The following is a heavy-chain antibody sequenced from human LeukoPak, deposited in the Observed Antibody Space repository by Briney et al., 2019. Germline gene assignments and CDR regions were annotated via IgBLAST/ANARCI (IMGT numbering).Heavy chain of an antibody. CDR1: GGSISSYY. D-gene: IGHD6-13*01. V-gene: IGHV4-59*01. Sequence: SETLSLTCTVSGGSISSYYWSWIRQPPGKGLEWIGYIHYSGSTNYNPSLKSRVTISVDTSKNQFSLKLSSVTAADTAVYYCARGRGEFSSWVDYWGQGTLVTVSS. CDR3: ARGRGEFSSWVDY. CDR2: IHYSGST. J-gene: IGHJ4*02.